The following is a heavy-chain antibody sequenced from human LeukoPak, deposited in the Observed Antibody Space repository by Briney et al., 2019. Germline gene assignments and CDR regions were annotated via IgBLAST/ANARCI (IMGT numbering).Heavy chain of an antibody. CDR2: INHSGST. CDR1: GGSLSGYY. D-gene: IGHD2-15*01. CDR3: ARGRGYCSGGSCRNYDY. Sequence: PSETLSLACAVYGGSLSGYYWSWIRQPPGRGLEWIGEINHSGSTNYNPSLKSRVTISVDTSKNQFSLKLSSVTAADTAVYYCARGRGYCSGGSCRNYDYWGQGTLVTVSS. J-gene: IGHJ4*02. V-gene: IGHV4-34*01.